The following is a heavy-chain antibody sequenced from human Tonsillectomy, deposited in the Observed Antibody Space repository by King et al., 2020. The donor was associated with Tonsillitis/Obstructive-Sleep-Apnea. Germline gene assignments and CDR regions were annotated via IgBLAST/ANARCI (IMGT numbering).Heavy chain of an antibody. J-gene: IGHJ4*02. CDR2: IKSKTDGGTT. CDR1: GFTFSNAW. D-gene: IGHD3-22*01. V-gene: IGHV3-15*01. CDR3: TTDLFGGYYDSSGYPIFVDY. Sequence: QLVQSGGGLVKPGGSLRLSCAASGFTFSNAWMSWVRQAPGKGLEWVGRIKSKTDGGTTDYAAPVKGRFTISRDDSKNTLYLQMNSLKTEDTAVYYCTTDLFGGYYDSSGYPIFVDYWGQGTLVTVSS.